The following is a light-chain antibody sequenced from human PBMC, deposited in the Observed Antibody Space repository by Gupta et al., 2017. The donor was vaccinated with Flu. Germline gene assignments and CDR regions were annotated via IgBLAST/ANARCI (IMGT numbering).Light chain of an antibody. CDR1: SSDVGGYNY. J-gene: IGLJ1*01. Sequence: QSALTPPRSVSGSPGQSVTISCTGTSSDVGGYNYVSWYQQHPGKAPKVMIYDVSKRPSGVPDRFSGSKSDNTASLTISGLQAEDEADYYCCSYAGTYSHVFGPGTKVTVI. CDR3: CSYAGTYSHV. CDR2: DVS. V-gene: IGLV2-11*01.